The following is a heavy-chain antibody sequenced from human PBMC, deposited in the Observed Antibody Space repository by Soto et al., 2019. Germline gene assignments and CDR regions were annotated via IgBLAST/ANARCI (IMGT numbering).Heavy chain of an antibody. V-gene: IGHV5-10-1*01. CDR1: GYIFSDYW. D-gene: IGHD3-22*01. CDR2: IDPGDSNI. CDR3: ARLVSSGYYYNY. J-gene: IGHJ4*02. Sequence: GESLKISCNGSGYIFSDYWITWVRQMPGKGLEWMGRIDPGDSNIDYSPSFQGHVTMSTDMSISTAYLQWSSLKASDTAMYYCARLVSSGYYYNYWGQGTLVTVSS.